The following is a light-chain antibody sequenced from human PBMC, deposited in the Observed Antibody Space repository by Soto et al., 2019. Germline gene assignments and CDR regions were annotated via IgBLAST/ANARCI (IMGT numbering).Light chain of an antibody. V-gene: IGLV1-44*01. Sequence: QSVLTQPPSASGTPGQRVTISCSGSSSNIGSNTVNWYQQVPATAPKLLIYSNNQWPSGVPDRFSGSKSGTSASLAISGLQSEDEADYYCAAWDDSLNAYVFGTGTKVTVL. CDR1: SSNIGSNT. CDR3: AAWDDSLNAYV. J-gene: IGLJ1*01. CDR2: SNN.